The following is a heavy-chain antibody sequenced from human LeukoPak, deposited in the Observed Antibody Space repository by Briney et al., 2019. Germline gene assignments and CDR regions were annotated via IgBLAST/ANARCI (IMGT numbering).Heavy chain of an antibody. CDR2: LTLSGTNT. D-gene: IGHD1-26*01. V-gene: IGHV3-23*01. CDR1: GFTFTSYA. CDR3: AKDTTLRTAYHGFFDY. J-gene: IGHJ4*02. Sequence: GRTLRLSCAASGFTFTSYAMSWVRQAPGKGLEWVSALTLSGTNTHYADSVKGRFTISRDVSKNTLYLEMNTLRVEDTAIYYCAKDTTLRTAYHGFFDYWGQGILVTVSS.